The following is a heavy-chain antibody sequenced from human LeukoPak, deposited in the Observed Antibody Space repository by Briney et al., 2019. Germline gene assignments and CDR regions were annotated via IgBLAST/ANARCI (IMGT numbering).Heavy chain of an antibody. CDR2: IKQDGSKK. V-gene: IGHV3-7*03. CDR1: GFPFSSYW. D-gene: IGHD2-8*01. J-gene: IGHJ4*02. CDR3: AKDQWFFDY. Sequence: PGGSLRLSCVASGFPFSSYWMTWVRQAPGKGLEWVANIKQDGSKKSYVDSVKGRFTISRDNAKNSLYLQMNSLRAEDTAVYYCAKDQWFFDYWGQGTLVTVSS.